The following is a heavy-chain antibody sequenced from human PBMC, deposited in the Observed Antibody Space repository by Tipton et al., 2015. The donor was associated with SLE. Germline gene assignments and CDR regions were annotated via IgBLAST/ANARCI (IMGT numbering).Heavy chain of an antibody. V-gene: IGHV1-46*01. J-gene: IGHJ4*02. CDR3: AYSSGYYHFDY. Sequence: QVQLVQSGAEVKKPGASVKVSCKASGYTFTSYYMHWVRQAPGQGLEWMGIINPSGGSTSYAQKFQGRVTMTRNTSISTAYMELSSLRSEDTAVYYCAYSSGYYHFDYWGQGTLVTVSS. CDR1: GYTFTSYY. D-gene: IGHD3-22*01. CDR2: INPSGGST.